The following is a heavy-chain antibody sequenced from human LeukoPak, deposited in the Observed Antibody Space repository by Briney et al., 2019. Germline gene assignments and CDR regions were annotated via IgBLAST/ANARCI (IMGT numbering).Heavy chain of an antibody. CDR3: ARLFYYDSSGYYYVWDYYFDY. CDR2: SHYSEST. V-gene: IGHV4-59*08. J-gene: IGHJ4*02. Sequence: SETLSLTCIVSGGSIGSYYWNWIRQPPGKGLEWIAYSHYSESTNYNPSLKSRVTISVDTSKNQFSLKLSSVTAADTAVYYCARLFYYDSSGYYYVWDYYFDYWGQGTLVTVSS. D-gene: IGHD3-22*01. CDR1: GGSIGSYY.